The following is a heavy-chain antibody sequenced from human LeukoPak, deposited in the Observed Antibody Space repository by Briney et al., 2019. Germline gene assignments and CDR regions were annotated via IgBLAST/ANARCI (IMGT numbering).Heavy chain of an antibody. CDR2: IYPDSGGT. CDR3: ARGRSDYYLDS. Sequence: VASVKVSCKASGYTFTSYGISWVRQAPGQGLEWMGWIYPDSGGTNYAQKFQGRVTMTRDTSISTAYMGLSRLTSDDTAVYYCARGRSDYYLDSWGQGTLVTVSS. CDR1: GYTFTSYG. D-gene: IGHD3-10*01. V-gene: IGHV1-2*02. J-gene: IGHJ4*02.